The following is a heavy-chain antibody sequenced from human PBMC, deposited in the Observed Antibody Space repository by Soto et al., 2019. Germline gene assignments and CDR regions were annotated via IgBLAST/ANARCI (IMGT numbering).Heavy chain of an antibody. J-gene: IGHJ4*02. V-gene: IGHV1-18*01. Sequence: QVPLVQSGAEVKKPGASVKVSCKASGYTFTSYGISWVRQAPGQGLEWMGWISAYNGNTNYAQKLQGRVTMTTDTSTSTAYMELRSLRSDDTAVYYCARDFPMITFGGVIVRFDYWGQGTLVTVSS. CDR1: GYTFTSYG. CDR3: ARDFPMITFGGVIVRFDY. D-gene: IGHD3-16*02. CDR2: ISAYNGNT.